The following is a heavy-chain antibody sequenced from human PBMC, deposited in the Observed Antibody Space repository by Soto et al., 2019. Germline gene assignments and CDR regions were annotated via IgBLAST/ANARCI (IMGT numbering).Heavy chain of an antibody. Sequence: SETLSLTCTVSGDSISSRNYYWGWIRQPPGKGLEWIGSIYYSGTTYYNPSLKSRVTISVDTSKNQFSLKLSSVTAADTAVYYCARHPLVAPRPTYFDYWGQGTLVTVSS. J-gene: IGHJ4*02. D-gene: IGHD2-8*02. CDR3: ARHPLVAPRPTYFDY. CDR1: GDSISSRNYY. CDR2: IYYSGTT. V-gene: IGHV4-39*01.